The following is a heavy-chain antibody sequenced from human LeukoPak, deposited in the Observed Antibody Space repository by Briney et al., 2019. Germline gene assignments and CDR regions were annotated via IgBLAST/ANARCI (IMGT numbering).Heavy chain of an antibody. J-gene: IGHJ6*02. D-gene: IGHD3-10*01. CDR2: IYYSGST. CDR3: ARDSTTMVRGVINHPYYYYGMDV. CDR1: GGSISSGGYY. V-gene: IGHV4-31*03. Sequence: SQTLSLTCTVSGGSISSGGYYWSWIRQHPGKGLEWIGYIYYSGSTYYNPSLKSRVTISVDTSKNQFSLKLSSVTAADTAVYYCARDSTTMVRGVINHPYYYYGMDVWGQGTTVTVSS.